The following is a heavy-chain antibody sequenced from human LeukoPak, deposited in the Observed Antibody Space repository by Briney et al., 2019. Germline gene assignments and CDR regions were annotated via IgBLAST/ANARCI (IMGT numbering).Heavy chain of an antibody. CDR3: ARRAGGYSHPYDY. Sequence: RSGGSLRLSCAASGFTFSSYSMNWVRQAPGKGLEWVSSISSSSSYIYYADSVKGRFTISRDNAKNSLYLQMNSLGAEDTAVYYCARRAGGYSHPYDYWGQGILVTVSS. D-gene: IGHD4-23*01. V-gene: IGHV3-21*01. CDR2: ISSSSSYI. J-gene: IGHJ4*02. CDR1: GFTFSSYS.